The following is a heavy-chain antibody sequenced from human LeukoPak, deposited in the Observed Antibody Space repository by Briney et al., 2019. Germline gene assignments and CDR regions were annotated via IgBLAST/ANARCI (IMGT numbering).Heavy chain of an antibody. CDR1: GFTFSSYA. CDR2: ISGSGGST. J-gene: IGHJ4*02. Sequence: PGGSLRLSCAASGFTFSSYAMSWVRQAPGKGLEWVSAISGSGGSTYYADSVKDRFTISRDNSKNTLYLQMNSLIAEDTAVYYCAKDPRSGGRLPFDYWGQGTLVTVSS. D-gene: IGHD2-15*01. V-gene: IGHV3-23*01. CDR3: AKDPRSGGRLPFDY.